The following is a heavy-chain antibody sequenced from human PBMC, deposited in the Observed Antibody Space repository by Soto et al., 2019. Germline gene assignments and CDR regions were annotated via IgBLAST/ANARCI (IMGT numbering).Heavy chain of an antibody. Sequence: GESLKISGKGSGYSFTSYWIGWVRQMPGKGLEWMGIIYPGDSDTRYSPSFQGQVTISADKSISTAYLQWSSLKASDTAMYYCARMAMVRGVILGNYYGMDVWGQGTTVTVSS. J-gene: IGHJ6*02. CDR1: GYSFTSYW. CDR2: IYPGDSDT. D-gene: IGHD3-10*01. V-gene: IGHV5-51*01. CDR3: ARMAMVRGVILGNYYGMDV.